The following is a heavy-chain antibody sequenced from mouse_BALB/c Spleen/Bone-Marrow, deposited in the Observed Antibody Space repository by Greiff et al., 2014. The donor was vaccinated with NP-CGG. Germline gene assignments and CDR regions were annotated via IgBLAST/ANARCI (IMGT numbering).Heavy chain of an antibody. CDR3: ARQRAYAMDY. J-gene: IGHJ4*01. V-gene: IGHV5-12*02. D-gene: IGHD3-1*01. CDR2: ITKGGGST. Sequence: EVQVVESGGGLVQPGGSLKLSCATSGFTFSDYYMYWVRQTPEKRLEWVAYITKGGGSTYYPDIVKGRFTISRDNAKNTLYLQMSRLRSEDTAMYYSARQRAYAMDYWGQGTPVTVSS. CDR1: GFTFSDYY.